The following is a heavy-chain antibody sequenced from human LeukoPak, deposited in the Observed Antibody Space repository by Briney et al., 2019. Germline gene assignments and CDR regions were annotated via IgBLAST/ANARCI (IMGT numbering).Heavy chain of an antibody. CDR3: ARPYYYDSRIDP. J-gene: IGHJ5*02. V-gene: IGHV4-30-4*08. CDR2: MYYSGST. D-gene: IGHD3-22*01. Sequence: LRLSCAASGFTFSSYGMSWVRQAPGKGLEWIAYMYYSGSTYYNPSLKSRVTMSADTSKNQLSLKLSSVTAADTAVYYCARPYYYDSRIDPWGQGILVTVSS. CDR1: GFTFSSYG.